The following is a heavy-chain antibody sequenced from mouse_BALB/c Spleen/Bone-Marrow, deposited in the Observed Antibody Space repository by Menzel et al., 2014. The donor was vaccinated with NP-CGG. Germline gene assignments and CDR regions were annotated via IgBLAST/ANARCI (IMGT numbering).Heavy chain of an antibody. CDR3: ARDSLLRSLYAMDY. D-gene: IGHD1-2*01. Sequence: EVKLVESGGGLVQPGGSLKLSCAASGFTFSSYGMSWVRQTPDKRLELVATINSNGGRTYYPHSVKGRFTISRDNAKNTLYLQMSSLKSEDTAMYYCARDSLLRSLYAMDYWGQGTSVTVSS. V-gene: IGHV5-6-3*01. CDR2: INSNGGRT. CDR1: GFTFSSYG. J-gene: IGHJ4*01.